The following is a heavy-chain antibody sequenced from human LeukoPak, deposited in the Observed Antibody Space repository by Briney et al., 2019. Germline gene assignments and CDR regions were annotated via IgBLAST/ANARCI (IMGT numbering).Heavy chain of an antibody. CDR2: ISSSSSYI. V-gene: IGHV3-21*01. CDR3: ATYSSLNRREFQY. J-gene: IGHJ1*01. Sequence: PGGSLRLSCAASGFTFSSYSMNWVRQAPGKGLEWVSSISSSSSYIYYADSVKGRFTISRDNAKNSLYLQMNSLRAEDTAVYYCATYSSLNRREFQYWGQGTLLTVSS. D-gene: IGHD3-22*01. CDR1: GFTFSSYS.